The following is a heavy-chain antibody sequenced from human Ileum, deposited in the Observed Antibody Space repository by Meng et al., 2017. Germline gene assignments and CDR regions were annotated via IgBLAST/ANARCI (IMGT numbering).Heavy chain of an antibody. Sequence: LVASGAGLIHPGWLMGFSVAATGLTLTSSYMHWVRQSPGKGLVWVSAIKSDGSITTYADSVKGRLTISRDNAKNTLYLQMDSLRGEDTGVYYCASQTNTGHWGQGALVTVSS. J-gene: IGHJ4*02. CDR3: ASQTNTGH. CDR2: IKSDGSIT. D-gene: IGHD4-17*01. CDR1: GLTLTSSY. V-gene: IGHV3-74*03.